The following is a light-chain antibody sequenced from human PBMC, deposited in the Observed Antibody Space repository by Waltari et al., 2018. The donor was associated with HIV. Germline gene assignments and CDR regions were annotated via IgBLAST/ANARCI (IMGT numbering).Light chain of an antibody. Sequence: QSALTQPASVSGSPGQSITIPCTGTSSDVGGYNHVPWYQQHPGKAPKLMIFDVSNRPSGVSNRFSGSKSGNTASLTISGLQAEDEADYYCSSYTSINTWVFGTGTKLTVL. CDR1: SSDVGGYNH. CDR2: DVS. CDR3: SSYTSINTWV. V-gene: IGLV2-14*03. J-gene: IGLJ3*02.